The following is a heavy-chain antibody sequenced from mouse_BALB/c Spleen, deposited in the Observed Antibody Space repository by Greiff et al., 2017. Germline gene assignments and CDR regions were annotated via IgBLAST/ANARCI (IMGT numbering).Heavy chain of an antibody. CDR1: GYSITSDYA. Sequence: DVQLQESGPGLVKPSQSLSLTCTVTGYSITSDYAWNWIRQFPGNKLEWMGYISYSGSTSYNPSLKSRISITRDTSKNQFFLQLNSVTTEDTATYYCAPYGYDSGYYAMDYWGQGTSVTVSS. D-gene: IGHD2-2*01. V-gene: IGHV3-2*02. J-gene: IGHJ4*01. CDR2: ISYSGST. CDR3: APYGYDSGYYAMDY.